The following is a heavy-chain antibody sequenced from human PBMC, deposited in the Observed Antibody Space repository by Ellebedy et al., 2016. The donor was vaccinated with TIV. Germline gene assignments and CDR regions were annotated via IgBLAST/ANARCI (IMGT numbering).Heavy chain of an antibody. Sequence: PGGSLRLSCAASGFTFSSYSMNWVRQAPGKGLEWVSYISSSSSTIYYADSVKGRFTISRDNAKNSLYLQMNSLRAEDTAVYYCAISSGLGTTEYYYYYGMDVWGQGTTVTVSS. CDR2: ISSSSSTI. J-gene: IGHJ6*02. D-gene: IGHD1-7*01. CDR3: AISSGLGTTEYYYYYGMDV. V-gene: IGHV3-48*01. CDR1: GFTFSSYS.